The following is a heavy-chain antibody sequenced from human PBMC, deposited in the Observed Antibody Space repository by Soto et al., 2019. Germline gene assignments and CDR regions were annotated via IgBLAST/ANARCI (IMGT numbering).Heavy chain of an antibody. CDR1: GFTFSGSA. CDR3: TRSLEGSIWFGEV. Sequence: GGSLRLSCAASGFTFSGSAMHWVRQASGKGLEWVGRIRSKANSYATAYAASVKGRFTISRDDSKSTAYLQMNSLKTEDTAVYYCTRSLEGSIWFGEVWGQGTMVTVSS. V-gene: IGHV3-73*01. J-gene: IGHJ3*01. D-gene: IGHD3-10*01. CDR2: IRSKANSYAT.